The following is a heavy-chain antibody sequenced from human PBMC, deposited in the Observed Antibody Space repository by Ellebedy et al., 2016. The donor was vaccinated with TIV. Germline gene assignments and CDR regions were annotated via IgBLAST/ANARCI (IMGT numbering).Heavy chain of an antibody. V-gene: IGHV1-2*02. Sequence: ASVKVSCKASGYTLTDDYVHWVRQAPGQGLEWMGCIDPRSGGTEYEQKFRGRVTMTSDSFLNTGYMQLTRLGSDDPAVYYCARLSGSPRGYWGQGTLVTVSS. D-gene: IGHD3-10*01. J-gene: IGHJ4*02. CDR3: ARLSGSPRGY. CDR2: IDPRSGGT. CDR1: GYTLTDDY.